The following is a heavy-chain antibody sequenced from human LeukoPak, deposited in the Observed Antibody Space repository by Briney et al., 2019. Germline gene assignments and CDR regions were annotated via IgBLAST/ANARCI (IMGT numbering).Heavy chain of an antibody. Sequence: PGGSLRLSCAASGFTFSSYGMHWVRQAPGKGLEWVAFIRYDGGNKYYADSVKGRFTISRDNSKNTLYVQMNSLRGEDTAVYYCAKGLYYKDRSGYPAWGQGTLVTVSS. J-gene: IGHJ5*02. CDR2: IRYDGGNK. D-gene: IGHD3-22*01. V-gene: IGHV3-30*02. CDR3: AKGLYYKDRSGYPA. CDR1: GFTFSSYG.